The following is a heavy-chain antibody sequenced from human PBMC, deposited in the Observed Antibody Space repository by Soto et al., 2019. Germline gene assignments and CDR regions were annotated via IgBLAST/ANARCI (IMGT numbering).Heavy chain of an antibody. CDR3: ARAPTNYDFWSEYENYFDY. J-gene: IGHJ4*02. D-gene: IGHD3-3*01. CDR1: GISFSDYY. Sequence: QVQLVESGGGLVKPGGSLRLSCAASGISFSDYYMNWIRQAPGKGLEWVSYISGSSSDTNYADSVQGRFTISRDNAKNSLYLQMDSLRAEDTAVYYCARAPTNYDFWSEYENYFDYWGQGTLVTVSS. V-gene: IGHV3-11*06. CDR2: ISGSSSDT.